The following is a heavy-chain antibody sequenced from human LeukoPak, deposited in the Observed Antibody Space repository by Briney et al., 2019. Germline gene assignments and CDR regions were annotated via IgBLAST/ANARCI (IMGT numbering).Heavy chain of an antibody. Sequence: GGSLRLSCAASGFTFSSYSMNWVRQAPGKGLEWVSYISSSSSTIYYADSVKGRFTISRDNAKNSLYLQMNSLRAEDTAVYYCARGIMITFGGAEYYFDYWGQGTLVTVSS. CDR2: ISSSSSTI. D-gene: IGHD3-16*01. CDR1: GFTFSSYS. V-gene: IGHV3-48*04. CDR3: ARGIMITFGGAEYYFDY. J-gene: IGHJ4*02.